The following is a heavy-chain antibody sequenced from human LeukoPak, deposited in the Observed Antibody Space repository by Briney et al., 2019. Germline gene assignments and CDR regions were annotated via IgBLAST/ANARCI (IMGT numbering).Heavy chain of an antibody. CDR3: ARFLYSGSLGSEAFDI. J-gene: IGHJ3*02. Sequence: PGGSLRLSCAASGFTFSADWMAWVRQAPGKGLEWVSVIYSGGSTYYADSVKGRFTISRDNSKNTLYLQMNSLRAEDTAVYYCARFLYSGSLGSEAFDIWGQGTMVTVSS. CDR2: IYSGGST. D-gene: IGHD1-26*01. CDR1: GFTFSADW. V-gene: IGHV3-66*02.